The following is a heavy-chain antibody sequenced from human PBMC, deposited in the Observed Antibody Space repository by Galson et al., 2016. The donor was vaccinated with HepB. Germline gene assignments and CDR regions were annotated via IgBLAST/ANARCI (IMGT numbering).Heavy chain of an antibody. Sequence: SLRLSCAASRFTFSSYGMNWVRQAPGKGLEWVSSISTSGSNTFYADSVKGRFTVSRDNSNDILYLQINDLRVEDTAVYYCAKDAPPRSYCSSPSCIGRYFDWWGQGTLVTVSS. CDR2: ISTSGSNT. CDR1: RFTFSSYG. V-gene: IGHV3-23*01. D-gene: IGHD2-2*01. J-gene: IGHJ4*02. CDR3: AKDAPPRSYCSSPSCIGRYFDW.